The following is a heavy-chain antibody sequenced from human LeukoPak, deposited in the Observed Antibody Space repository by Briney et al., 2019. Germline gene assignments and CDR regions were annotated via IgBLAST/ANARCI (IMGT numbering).Heavy chain of an antibody. CDR2: IIPIYGTA. J-gene: IGHJ4*02. V-gene: IGHV1-69*06. D-gene: IGHD6-13*01. CDR3: ARGVEAAAGTIYFDY. CDR1: GGTLTSYA. Sequence: GASVKVSCKASGGTLTSYAISWVRQAPGQGLEWMGGIIPIYGTANYAQKFQGRGTITSDKSTSTAYMELSSLRSEDTAVYYCARGVEAAAGTIYFDYWGQGTLVTVSS.